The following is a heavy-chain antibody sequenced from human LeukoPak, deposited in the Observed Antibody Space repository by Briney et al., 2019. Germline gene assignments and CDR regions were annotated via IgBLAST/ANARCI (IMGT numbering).Heavy chain of an antibody. V-gene: IGHV4-38-2*01. CDR2: IYHSGST. J-gene: IGHJ6*03. D-gene: IGHD3-22*01. Sequence: PSETLSLTCAVSGYSISRGYSWGWIRQPPGKGLEWIGNIYHSGSTNYNPSLKSRVTISVDTSKNQFSLKLNSVTAADTAVYYCASQPPYDSQYYYYMDVWGKGTTVTVSS. CDR3: ASQPPYDSQYYYYMDV. CDR1: GYSISRGYS.